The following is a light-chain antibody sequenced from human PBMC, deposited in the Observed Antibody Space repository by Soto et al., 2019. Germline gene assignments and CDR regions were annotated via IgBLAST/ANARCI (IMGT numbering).Light chain of an antibody. Sequence: DIQMTHSPSPLSASVGDRVTITCRASQSVTTCLNWYQQTPGKAPKLLIYAASSLQSGIPSRFRSRGFGTQFTLTISSLEAEDYATYYCRQCYSSPRTGGQAMEAEIK. CDR1: QSVTTC. V-gene: IGKV1-39*01. CDR2: AAS. J-gene: IGKJ1*01. CDR3: RQCYSSPRT.